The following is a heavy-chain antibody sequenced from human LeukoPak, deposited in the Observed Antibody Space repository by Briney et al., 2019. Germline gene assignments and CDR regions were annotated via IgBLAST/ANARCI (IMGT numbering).Heavy chain of an antibody. J-gene: IGHJ1*01. CDR3: ARGSAYYYDSSGYYYGYFQH. Sequence: SVKVSFKASGGTFISYTISWVRQAPGQGLEWMGRIIPILGIANYAQKFQGRVTITADKSTSTAYMELSSLRSEDTAVYYCARGSAYYYDSSGYYYGYFQHWGQGTLVTVSS. CDR1: GGTFISYT. CDR2: IIPILGIA. V-gene: IGHV1-69*02. D-gene: IGHD3-22*01.